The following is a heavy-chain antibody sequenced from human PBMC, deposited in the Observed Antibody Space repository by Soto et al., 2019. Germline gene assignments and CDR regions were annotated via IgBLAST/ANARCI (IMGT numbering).Heavy chain of an antibody. V-gene: IGHV1-18*01. Sequence: GVSVKVSCKASGYTFTSYGISWVRQAPGQGLEWMGWISAYNGNTNYAQKLQGRVTMTTDTSTSTAYMELRSLRSDDTAVYYCARDLGRYDSSGYYYFSDYWGQGTLVTVSS. CDR3: ARDLGRYDSSGYYYFSDY. CDR1: GYTFTSYG. J-gene: IGHJ4*02. D-gene: IGHD3-22*01. CDR2: ISAYNGNT.